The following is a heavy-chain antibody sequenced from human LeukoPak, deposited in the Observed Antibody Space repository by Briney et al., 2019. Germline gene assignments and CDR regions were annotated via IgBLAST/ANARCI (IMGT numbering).Heavy chain of an antibody. D-gene: IGHD1-14*01. Sequence: ASVKVSCKASGYTFTGYYMHWVRQAPGQGLEWMGWISAYNGNTNYAQKLQGRVTMTTDTSTSTAYMELRSLRSDDTAVYYCARSPRFHNQYYFDYWGQGTLVTVSS. V-gene: IGHV1-18*04. J-gene: IGHJ4*02. CDR2: ISAYNGNT. CDR3: ARSPRFHNQYYFDY. CDR1: GYTFTGYY.